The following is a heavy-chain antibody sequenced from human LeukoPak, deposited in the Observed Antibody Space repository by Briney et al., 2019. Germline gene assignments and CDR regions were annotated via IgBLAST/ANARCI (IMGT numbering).Heavy chain of an antibody. CDR3: ARLRSGEDFDL. V-gene: IGHV4-38-2*02. CDR2: ISHSGSA. Sequence: SETLSLTCTEPVKFIRNVDFWGWIRQPPGKGLEWIGSISHSGSAYYSPSLKSRVTISTDTSKSHFSLKLTSVTATDTAVYYCARLRSGEDFDLWGRGTLVTVSS. CDR1: VKFIRNVDF. J-gene: IGHJ2*01.